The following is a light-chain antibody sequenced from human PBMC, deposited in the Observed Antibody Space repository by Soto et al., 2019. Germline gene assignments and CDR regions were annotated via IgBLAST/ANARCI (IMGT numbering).Light chain of an antibody. Sequence: QSVLTQPASVSGSPGQSITISCTGSTSDIGAYNYVSWFQQHPGKAPKLMISDVSTRPAGVSSRFSGSKSGITASLTISLIQAEDEADYYCCSYTTSSSLVFGTGTKLTVL. CDR3: CSYTTSSSLV. CDR2: DVS. J-gene: IGLJ1*01. V-gene: IGLV2-14*03. CDR1: TSDIGAYNY.